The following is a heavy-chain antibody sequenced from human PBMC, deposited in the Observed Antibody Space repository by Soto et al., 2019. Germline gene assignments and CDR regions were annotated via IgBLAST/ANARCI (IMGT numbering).Heavy chain of an antibody. CDR2: IIPILGIA. J-gene: IGHJ3*02. V-gene: IGHV1-69*02. CDR1: GGTFSSYT. Sequence: QVQLVQSGAEVKKPGSSVKVSCKASGGTFSSYTISWVRQAPGQGLEWMGRIIPILGIANYAQKFQGRVTITADKSTSTAYMELSSLRSEDTAVYYCAIASPVNGSGSYDAFDIGGQGTMVTVSS. D-gene: IGHD3-10*01. CDR3: AIASPVNGSGSYDAFDI.